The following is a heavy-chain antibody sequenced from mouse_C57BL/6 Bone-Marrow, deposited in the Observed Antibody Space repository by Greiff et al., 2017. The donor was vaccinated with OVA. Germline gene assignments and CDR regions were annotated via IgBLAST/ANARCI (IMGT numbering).Heavy chain of an antibody. V-gene: IGHV1-72*01. CDR2: IDPNSGGT. Sequence: QVQLKQPGAELVKPGASVKLSCKASGYTFTSYWMHWVKQRPGRGLEWIGRIDPNSGGTKYNEKFKSKATLTVDKPSSTAYMQLSSLTSEDSAVYYCARWDYGSRGYFDVWGTGTTVTVSS. J-gene: IGHJ1*03. D-gene: IGHD1-1*01. CDR3: ARWDYGSRGYFDV. CDR1: GYTFTSYW.